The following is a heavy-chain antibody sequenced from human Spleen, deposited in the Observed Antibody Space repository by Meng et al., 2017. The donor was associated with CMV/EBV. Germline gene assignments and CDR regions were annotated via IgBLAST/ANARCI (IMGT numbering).Heavy chain of an antibody. CDR3: ARDQDIVVVPAAIGPFDP. J-gene: IGHJ5*02. D-gene: IGHD2-2*02. CDR2: INPSGGST. Sequence: YTFTSYYMHWVRQAPGQGLEWMGIINPSGGSTSYAQKFQGRVTMTRDTSTSTVYMELSSLRSEDTAVYYCARDQDIVVVPAAIGPFDPWGQGTLVTVSS. V-gene: IGHV1-46*01. CDR1: YTFTSYY.